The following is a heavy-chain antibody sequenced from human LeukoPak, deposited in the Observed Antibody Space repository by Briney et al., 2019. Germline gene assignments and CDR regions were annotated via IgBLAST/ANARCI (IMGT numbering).Heavy chain of an antibody. CDR3: ARGDRNEFASATFYTA. CDR2: ISGYSTYI. Sequence: GGSLRLSCAASGFTFSLYTMNWVRQTPGKGLEWVSCISGYSTYIYYADSLKGRFTISRDNAKNSLYLQMNSLRADDTAVYYCARGDRNEFASATFYTAWGQGALVTVSS. CDR1: GFTFSLYT. D-gene: IGHD3-10*01. V-gene: IGHV3-21*06. J-gene: IGHJ4*02.